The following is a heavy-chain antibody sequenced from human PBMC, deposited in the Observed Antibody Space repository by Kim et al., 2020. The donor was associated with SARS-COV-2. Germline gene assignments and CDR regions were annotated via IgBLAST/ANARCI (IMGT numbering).Heavy chain of an antibody. CDR2: INHSGST. Sequence: SETLSLTCAVYGGSFSGYYWSWIRQPPGKGLEWIGEINHSGSTNYNPSLKSRVTISVDTSKNQFSLKLSSVTAADTAVYYCARRPLYCSSTSCYNFDYWGQGTLVTVSS. CDR3: ARRPLYCSSTSCYNFDY. J-gene: IGHJ4*02. V-gene: IGHV4-34*01. CDR1: GGSFSGYY. D-gene: IGHD2-2*02.